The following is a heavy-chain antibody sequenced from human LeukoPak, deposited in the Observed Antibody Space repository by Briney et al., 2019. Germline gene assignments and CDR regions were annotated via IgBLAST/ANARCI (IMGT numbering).Heavy chain of an antibody. J-gene: IGHJ4*02. V-gene: IGHV1-46*01. CDR3: ARDCPLEYSSSSDYFDY. CDR1: GYTFTSYY. Sequence: ASVKVSCKASGYTFTSYYMHWVRQAPGQGLEWMGIINPSGGSTSYAQKFQGRVTMTRDTSTSTVYMELSSLRSEDTAVYYCARDCPLEYSSSSDYFDYWGQGTPVTVPS. D-gene: IGHD6-6*01. CDR2: INPSGGST.